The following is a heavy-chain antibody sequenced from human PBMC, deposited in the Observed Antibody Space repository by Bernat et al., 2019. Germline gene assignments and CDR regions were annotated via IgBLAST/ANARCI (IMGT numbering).Heavy chain of an antibody. J-gene: IGHJ6*02. D-gene: IGHD4-23*01. Sequence: QVQLVESGGGVVQPGRSLRRSCAASGFTFSSYGMHWVRQAPGKGLEWVAVISYDGSIKYYADSVKGRFTISRDNSTNTLYLQMSSLRAEDTAVYYCAKGSTLPTVVTDYFYYGMDVWGQGTTVNVSS. CDR3: AKGSTLPTVVTDYFYYGMDV. CDR1: GFTFSSYG. V-gene: IGHV3-30*18. CDR2: ISYDGSIK.